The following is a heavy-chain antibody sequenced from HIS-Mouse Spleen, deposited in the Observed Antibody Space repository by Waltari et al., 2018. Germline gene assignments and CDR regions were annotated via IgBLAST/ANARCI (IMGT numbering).Heavy chain of an antibody. Sequence: QVQLQESGPGLVKPSETLSLTCTVSGGTISSYYWSWTRPPPGKGLEWIGYIYYSGSTNYNPSLKSRVTISVDTSKNQFSLKLSSVTAADTAVYYCARGTSTGWYYYYYGMDVWGQGTTVTVSS. CDR2: IYYSGST. J-gene: IGHJ6*02. CDR1: GGTISSYY. D-gene: IGHD6-19*01. CDR3: ARGTSTGWYYYYYGMDV. V-gene: IGHV4-59*01.